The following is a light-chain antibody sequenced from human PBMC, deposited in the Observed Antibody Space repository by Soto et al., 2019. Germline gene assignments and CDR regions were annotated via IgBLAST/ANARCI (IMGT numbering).Light chain of an antibody. V-gene: IGKV3-20*01. CDR3: QQNGRSPT. J-gene: IGKJ3*01. Sequence: EIVLTQSPDALTLSPGERVRLSCRASRPVVSQYIAWYHQKPGQAPRLLIHDAVSRATGIPDRFSGSGSGSGTDFTLFISRLEPEDCGVYYCQQNGRSPTFGPGTKVEVK. CDR1: RPVVSQY. CDR2: DAV.